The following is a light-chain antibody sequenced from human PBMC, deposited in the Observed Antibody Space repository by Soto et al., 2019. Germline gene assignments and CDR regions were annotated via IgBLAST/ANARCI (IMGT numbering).Light chain of an antibody. CDR2: GAS. J-gene: IGKJ5*01. CDR1: QSVSSN. V-gene: IGKV3-11*01. Sequence: EMVMTQSPATLSVSPGERATLSCRASQSVSSNLAWYQQKPGQAPRLLIYGASNRATGIPARFSGSGSGTDFTLTISSLEPEDFAVYYCQQRSNWPPITFGQGTRLEIK. CDR3: QQRSNWPPIT.